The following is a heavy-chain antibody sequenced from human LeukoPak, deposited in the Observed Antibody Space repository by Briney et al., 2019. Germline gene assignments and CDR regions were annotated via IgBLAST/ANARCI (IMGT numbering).Heavy chain of an antibody. D-gene: IGHD2-15*01. CDR1: GGSISSGSYY. CDR2: IYTSGST. V-gene: IGHV4-61*02. J-gene: IGHJ6*03. Sequence: SETLSLTCTVSGGSISSGSYYWSWIRQPAGKGLEWIGRIYTSGSTNYNPSLKSRVTISVDTSKNQFSLKLSSVTAADTAVYYCAREEVASPYYYYYYYMDVWGKGTTVTVPS. CDR3: AREEVASPYYYYYYYMDV.